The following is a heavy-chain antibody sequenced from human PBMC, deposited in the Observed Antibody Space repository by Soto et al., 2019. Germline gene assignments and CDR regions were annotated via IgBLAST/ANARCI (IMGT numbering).Heavy chain of an antibody. CDR2: IYYSGST. CDR3: AGERSESRDGMDV. V-gene: IGHV4-31*03. CDR1: GGSISSGGYY. D-gene: IGHD3-10*01. J-gene: IGHJ6*02. Sequence: KPSETLSLTCTVSGGSISSGGYYWSWIRQHPGKGLEWIGYIYYSGSTYYNPSLKSRVTISVDTSKNQFSLNLSSVTAADTAVYYCAGERSESRDGMDVWGQGTTVTVSS.